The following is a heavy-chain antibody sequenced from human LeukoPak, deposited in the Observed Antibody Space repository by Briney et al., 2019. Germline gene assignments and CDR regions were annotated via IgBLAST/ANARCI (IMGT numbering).Heavy chain of an antibody. CDR3: AGGLRITMVRGVNTGNYYYYYMDV. J-gene: IGHJ6*03. CDR2: INPSGGST. V-gene: IGHV1-46*01. Sequence: GASVKVSCKASGYTFTSYGISWVRQAPGQGLEWMGIINPSGGSTSYAQKFQGRVTMTRDTSTSTVYMELSSLRSEDTAVYYCAGGLRITMVRGVNTGNYYYYYMDVWGKGTTVTISS. D-gene: IGHD3-10*01. CDR1: GYTFTSYG.